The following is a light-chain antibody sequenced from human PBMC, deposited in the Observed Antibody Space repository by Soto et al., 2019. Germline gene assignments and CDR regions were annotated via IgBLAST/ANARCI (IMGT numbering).Light chain of an antibody. CDR1: QSIGRY. CDR2: TAS. V-gene: IGKV1-39*01. J-gene: IGKJ5*01. Sequence: DIQMTQSPSSLSASVGDRVTITCRASQSIGRYLNWYQEKPGKAPNXVIFTASSLQSGVPSRFNGSGSGTELTITISSLQPEDFENYDCQQSYSIPITFGQGTRLEIK. CDR3: QQSYSIPIT.